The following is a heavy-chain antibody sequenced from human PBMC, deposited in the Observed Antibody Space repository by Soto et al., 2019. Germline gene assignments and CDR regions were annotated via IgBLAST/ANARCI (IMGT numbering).Heavy chain of an antibody. D-gene: IGHD3-22*01. Sequence: EAHLLESGGGVVEPGGALRLSCAASGFSFSKFAVSWVRQAPGKGLEWVSAISADAESTFYVDSVKGRFTISRDNSKNALFLQMNALRVEDTAVYYCASDWGDDSAFYDAFQVWGQGTLVSVSS. CDR3: ASDWGDDSAFYDAFQV. CDR1: GFSFSKFA. CDR2: ISADAEST. J-gene: IGHJ3*01. V-gene: IGHV3-23*01.